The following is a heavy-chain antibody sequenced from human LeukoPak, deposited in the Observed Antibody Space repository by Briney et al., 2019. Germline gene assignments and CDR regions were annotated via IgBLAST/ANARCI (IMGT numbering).Heavy chain of an antibody. CDR3: ARDITMINFDY. D-gene: IGHD3-22*01. CDR2: ISSSSSYI. Sequence: GGSLRLSCAASGFTFSSYSMTWVRQAPGKGLEWVSSISSSSSYIYYADSVKGRFTISRDNAKNSLYLQMNSLRAEDTAVYYCARDITMINFDYWGQGTLVTVSS. J-gene: IGHJ4*02. CDR1: GFTFSSYS. V-gene: IGHV3-21*01.